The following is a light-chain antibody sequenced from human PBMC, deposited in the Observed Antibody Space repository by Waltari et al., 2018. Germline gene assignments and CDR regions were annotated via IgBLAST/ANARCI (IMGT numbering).Light chain of an antibody. V-gene: IGLV1-47*01. CDR3: AAWDDSLSGHNWV. CDR1: RSNIGSNY. Sequence: QSVLTQPPSASGTPGQRVTISCSGSRSNIGSNYVYWYQQLPGPAPKLLIYRNNQRPAGVPDRFSGSKSGTSASLAISGLRSEDEADYYCAAWDDSLSGHNWVFGGGTKLTVL. CDR2: RNN. J-gene: IGLJ3*02.